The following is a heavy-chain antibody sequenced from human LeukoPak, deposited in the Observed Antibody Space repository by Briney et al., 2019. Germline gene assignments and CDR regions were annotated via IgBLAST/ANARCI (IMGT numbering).Heavy chain of an antibody. Sequence: ASVKVSCKASGGTFSSYAISWVRQAPGQGLEWMGRIIPILGIANYAQKFQGRVTITADKSTSTAYMELSSLRSEDTAVYYCATCTTVADYYYGMDVWGQGTTVTVSS. J-gene: IGHJ6*02. CDR2: IIPILGIA. V-gene: IGHV1-69*04. CDR1: GGTFSSYA. D-gene: IGHD4-11*01. CDR3: ATCTTVADYYYGMDV.